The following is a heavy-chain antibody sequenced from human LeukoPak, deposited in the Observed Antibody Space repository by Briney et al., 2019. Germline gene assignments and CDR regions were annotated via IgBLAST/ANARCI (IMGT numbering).Heavy chain of an antibody. CDR2: IIPIFGTA. J-gene: IGHJ5*02. Sequence: SVKVSCKASGGTFSSYAISWVRQAPGQGLEWMGRIIPIFGTANYAQKFQGRVTITTDESTSTAYMELSSLRFEDTAVYYCARDRGGYCSGGSCYSLGWFDPWGQGTLVTVSS. CDR1: GGTFSSYA. V-gene: IGHV1-69*05. CDR3: ARDRGGYCSGGSCYSLGWFDP. D-gene: IGHD2-15*01.